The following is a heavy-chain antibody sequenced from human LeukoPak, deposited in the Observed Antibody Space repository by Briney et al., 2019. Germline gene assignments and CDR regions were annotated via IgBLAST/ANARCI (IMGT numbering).Heavy chain of an antibody. CDR2: INRDGSST. J-gene: IGHJ5*02. CDR3: ARGADTGYSSDS. Sequence: GGSLRLSCAASGIIFSNYWMHWVRQAPEKGLVWVSRINRDGSSTSYADSVKGRFTISRDNAKNTLYLQMNSLRAEDTAVYHCARGADTGYSSDSWGQGTLVTVSS. V-gene: IGHV3-74*01. D-gene: IGHD6-19*01. CDR1: GIIFSNYW.